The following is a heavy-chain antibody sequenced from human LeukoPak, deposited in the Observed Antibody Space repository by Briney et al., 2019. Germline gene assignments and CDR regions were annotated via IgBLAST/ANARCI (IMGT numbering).Heavy chain of an antibody. CDR2: IYSSGNT. D-gene: IGHD3-10*01. V-gene: IGHV3-53*01. J-gene: IGHJ4*02. CDR1: GFTVSSNY. Sequence: PGGSLRLSCTASGFTVSSNYMSWVRQAPGKGLEWVSVIYSSGNTYYADSVRGRFTISRDNSKNTVFLQMNSLRADDTAAYYCASGTTLVQGVIFYYWGQGTLVTVSS. CDR3: ASGTTLVQGVIFYY.